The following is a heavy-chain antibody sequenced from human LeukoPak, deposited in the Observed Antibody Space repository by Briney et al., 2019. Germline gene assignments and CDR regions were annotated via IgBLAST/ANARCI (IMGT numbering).Heavy chain of an antibody. CDR3: ARDQSLLWWSRNAYYYYGMDV. D-gene: IGHD2-21*01. V-gene: IGHV3-30*04. CDR1: GLTFSSYA. J-gene: IGHJ6*02. CDR2: ISYDGSNK. Sequence: GGSLRLSCAASGLTFSSYAMHWVRQAPGKGLEWVAVISYDGSNKYYADSVKGRFTISRDNSKNTLYLQMNSLRAEDTAVYYCARDQSLLWWSRNAYYYYGMDVWGQGTTVTVSS.